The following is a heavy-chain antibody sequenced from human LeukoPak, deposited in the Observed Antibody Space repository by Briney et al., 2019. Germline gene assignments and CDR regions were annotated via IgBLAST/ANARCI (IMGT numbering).Heavy chain of an antibody. J-gene: IGHJ6*02. CDR3: ASCGRNSYVYTMDV. V-gene: IGHV3-74*01. CDR1: GFTFSTNC. Sequence: GGSLRLSCAVSGFTFSTNCMHWVSHAPGKGLGWVARLKNDGITTTYANSVRSRFTISRDNAKNTVYLQMNSLRAEDTAVYYGASCGRNSYVYTMDVWGQGTTVTVSS. CDR2: LKNDGITT. D-gene: IGHD3-16*01.